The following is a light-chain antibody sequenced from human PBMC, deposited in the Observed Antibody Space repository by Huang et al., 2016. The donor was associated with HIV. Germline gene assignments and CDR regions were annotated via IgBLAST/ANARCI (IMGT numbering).Light chain of an antibody. Sequence: DIQMTQSPSSLSASVGDRVTISCRSSQSFSSSLNWYQQRPGKDPKLLIYAASSLQSGVPSRFSGSGSGTDFSLTINSLQPEDFATYYCQQSDSTPYTFGQGTKLEIK. V-gene: IGKV1-39*01. J-gene: IGKJ2*01. CDR3: QQSDSTPYT. CDR1: QSFSSS. CDR2: AAS.